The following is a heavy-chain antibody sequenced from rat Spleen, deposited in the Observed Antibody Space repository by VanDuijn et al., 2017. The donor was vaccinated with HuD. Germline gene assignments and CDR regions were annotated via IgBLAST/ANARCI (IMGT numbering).Heavy chain of an antibody. CDR3: TTENYWFAY. V-gene: IGHV5-20*01. CDR1: GFTFSDYY. J-gene: IGHJ3*01. CDR2: ISFEGSGT. Sequence: EVQLVESGGGLVQPGRSLKLSCAASGFTFSDYYMAWVRQAPKKGLEWVASISFEGSGTYYRDSVKGRFTISRDNTKSTLYLQMNSLRSEDTATYYCTTENYWFAYWGQGTLVTVSS. D-gene: IGHD1-10*01.